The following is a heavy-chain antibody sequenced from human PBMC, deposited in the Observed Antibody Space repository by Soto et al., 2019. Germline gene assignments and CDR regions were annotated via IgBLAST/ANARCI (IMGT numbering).Heavy chain of an antibody. J-gene: IGHJ3*01. CDR2: ISGSGGST. D-gene: IGHD3-3*01. V-gene: IGHV3-23*01. Sequence: GALRLSCAASGFTFSSYAMSWVRQAPGKGLEWVSAISGSGGSTYYADSVKGRFTISRDNSKNTLYLQMNSLRAEDTAVYYCAKGDDFWSGYQYWGQGTMVTVSS. CDR3: AKGDDFWSGYQY. CDR1: GFTFSSYA.